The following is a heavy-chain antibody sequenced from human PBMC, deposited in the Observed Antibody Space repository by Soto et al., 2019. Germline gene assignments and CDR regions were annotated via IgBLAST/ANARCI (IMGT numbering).Heavy chain of an antibody. CDR3: ARGPPQLWWSPGCFDY. V-gene: IGHV4-31*03. CDR1: GGSISSGGYY. J-gene: IGHJ4*02. D-gene: IGHD2-21*01. Sequence: QVQLQESGPGLVKPSQTLSLTCTVSGGSISSGGYYWSWIRQHPGKGLEWIGYIYYSGSTYYNPSLKSRVTISXXTXKXXFSLKLSSVTAADTAVYYCARGPPQLWWSPGCFDYWGQGTLVTVSS. CDR2: IYYSGST.